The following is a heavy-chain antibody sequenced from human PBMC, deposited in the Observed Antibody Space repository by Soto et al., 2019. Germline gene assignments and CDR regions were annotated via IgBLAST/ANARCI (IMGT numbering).Heavy chain of an antibody. J-gene: IGHJ5*02. CDR3: EKSSDFWSYNWFDT. V-gene: IGHV3-23*01. Sequence: GVLRLSCTASGFTFSSCAMSWVRQAPGKGLEWVSAISGSGGSTYYADSVQGRFTISRDNSKNTLYLQMNSVRAEDTAVYYCEKSSDFWSYNWFDTWGQGTLVTVSS. D-gene: IGHD3-3*01. CDR1: GFTFSSCA. CDR2: ISGSGGST.